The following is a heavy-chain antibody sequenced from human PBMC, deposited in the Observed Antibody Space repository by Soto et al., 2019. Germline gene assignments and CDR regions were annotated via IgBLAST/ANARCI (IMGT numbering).Heavy chain of an antibody. CDR2: IYHSGST. V-gene: IGHV4-30-2*01. Sequence: SETLSLTCAVSGGSISSGGYSWSWIRQPPGKGLEWIGYIYHSGSTYYNPSLKSRVTIPADRSKNQFSLKLSSVTAADTAVYYCARGAPVRFDPWGQGTLVTVSS. J-gene: IGHJ5*02. CDR3: ARGAPVRFDP. D-gene: IGHD2-8*01. CDR1: GGSISSGGYS.